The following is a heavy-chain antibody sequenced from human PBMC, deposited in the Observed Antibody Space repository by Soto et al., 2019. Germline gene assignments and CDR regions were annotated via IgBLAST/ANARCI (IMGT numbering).Heavy chain of an antibody. CDR1: GFTFSSYG. J-gene: IGHJ4*02. CDR2: IWYDGSNK. CDR3: ARDVHYDSSGYDN. D-gene: IGHD3-22*01. Sequence: QVQLVESGGGVVQPGRSLRLSCAASGFTFSSYGMRWVRQAPGKGLEWVAVIWYDGSNKYYADSVKGRFTISRDNSKNTLYLQMNSLRAEDTAVYYCARDVHYDSSGYDNWGQRTLVTVSS. V-gene: IGHV3-33*01.